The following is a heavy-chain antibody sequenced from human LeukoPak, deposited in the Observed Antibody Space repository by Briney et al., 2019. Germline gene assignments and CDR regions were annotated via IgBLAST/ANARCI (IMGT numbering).Heavy chain of an antibody. Sequence: PGGSLRLSCAGSGFTFSDYWMTWVRQAPGKGLEWVANIQEDGSDKQYVDSVKGRFSISRDNAEHSLYLQMNNLRAEDTAVYYCAKDRTTLTTLGAFDIWGQGTMVTVSS. CDR3: AKDRTTLTTLGAFDI. CDR1: GFTFSDYW. CDR2: IQEDGSDK. J-gene: IGHJ3*02. V-gene: IGHV3-7*01. D-gene: IGHD4-11*01.